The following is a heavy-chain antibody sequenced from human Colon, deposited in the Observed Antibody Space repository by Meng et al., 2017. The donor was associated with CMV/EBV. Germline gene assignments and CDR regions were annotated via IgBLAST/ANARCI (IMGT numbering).Heavy chain of an antibody. Sequence: QLTESGPGLGKPSETLSLPRTVSGGSISSYCWSWIRQPPGKGLEWIGYMCYSGDTNYNPSLRSRVTISGDTSKNQFSLKLNSVTAADTAVYYCALRGSAAGTFQHWGQGTLVTVSS. V-gene: IGHV4-59*01. CDR2: MCYSGDT. D-gene: IGHD6-13*01. CDR3: ALRGSAAGTFQH. J-gene: IGHJ1*01. CDR1: GGSISSYC.